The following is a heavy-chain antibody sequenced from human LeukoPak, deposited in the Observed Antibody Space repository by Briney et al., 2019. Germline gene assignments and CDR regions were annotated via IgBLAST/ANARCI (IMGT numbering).Heavy chain of an antibody. CDR3: ARSSSGRYGNFDY. CDR1: GGSISGYY. Sequence: SETLSLTCTVPGGSISGYYWTWIRQPPGKGLEWIGFIYYSGSTSYNPSLKSRVTISVDTSKNQFSLKLSSVTAADTAVYYCARSSSGRYGNFDYWGQGALVTVSS. J-gene: IGHJ4*02. CDR2: IYYSGST. V-gene: IGHV4-59*08. D-gene: IGHD6-19*01.